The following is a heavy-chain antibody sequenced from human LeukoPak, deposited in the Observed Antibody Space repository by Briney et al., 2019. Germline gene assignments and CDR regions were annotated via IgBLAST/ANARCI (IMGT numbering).Heavy chain of an antibody. CDR2: IWYDGSNK. CDR3: ARLYYYDSSGSPRHMDV. V-gene: IGHV3-33*01. CDR1: GFTFSSYG. Sequence: PGGSLRLSCAASGFTFSSYGMHWVRQAPGKGLEWVAVIWYDGSNKYYADSVKGRFTISRDNSKNTLYLQMNSLRAEDTAVYYCARLYYYDSSGSPRHMDVWGQGTTVTVSS. D-gene: IGHD3-22*01. J-gene: IGHJ6*02.